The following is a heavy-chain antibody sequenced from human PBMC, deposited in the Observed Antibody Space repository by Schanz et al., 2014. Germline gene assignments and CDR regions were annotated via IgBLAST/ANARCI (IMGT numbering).Heavy chain of an antibody. V-gene: IGHV3-74*01. CDR2: INSDGTTT. D-gene: IGHD3-3*01. CDR1: GFTFSTYW. CDR3: ARGFDFWDR. J-gene: IGHJ4*02. Sequence: EVQLVESGGGLVQPGGSLRLSCAASGFTFSTYWMHWVRQAPGKGLVWVSHINSDGTTTTYADSVKGRFTISRDNAKNSLFLQMNSLSAEDTAVYYCARGFDFWDRWGQGTLVIVSS.